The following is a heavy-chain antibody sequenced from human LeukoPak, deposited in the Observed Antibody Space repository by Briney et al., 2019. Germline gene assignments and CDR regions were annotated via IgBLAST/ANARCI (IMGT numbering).Heavy chain of an antibody. D-gene: IGHD1-1*01. J-gene: IGHJ6*02. Sequence: KPSETLSLTCTVSGGSISSGGYYWSWIRQHPGKGLEWIGYIYYSGSTYYNPSLKSRVTISVDTSKNQFSLKLSSVTAADTAVYYCARDRFRKFGTYYYYGMDVWGQGTTVTVSS. CDR3: ARDRFRKFGTYYYYGMDV. CDR2: IYYSGST. V-gene: IGHV4-31*03. CDR1: GGSISSGGYY.